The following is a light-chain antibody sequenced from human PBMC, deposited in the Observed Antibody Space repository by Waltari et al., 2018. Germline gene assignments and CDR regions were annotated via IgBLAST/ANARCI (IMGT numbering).Light chain of an antibody. J-gene: IGKJ1*01. CDR2: AAS. V-gene: IGKV1-39*01. CDR3: QQSYSTPWT. CDR1: QSISSY. Sequence: DIQMTQSPSSLSASVGDRVTITCRASQSISSYLNWYQQKPGKAPKPLIYAASSLQSGVPSRFSGSGSGTDFTRTISSLQPEDFATYYCQQSYSTPWTFGQGTKVEIK.